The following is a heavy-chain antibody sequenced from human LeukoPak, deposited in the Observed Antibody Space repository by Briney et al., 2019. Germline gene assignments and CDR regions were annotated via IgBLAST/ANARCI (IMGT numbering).Heavy chain of an antibody. Sequence: GGSLRLSCAASGFTFSSYGMHWVRQAPGKGLEWVAVISYDGSNKYYADSVKGRFTISRDNSKNTLYLQMNSPRAEDTAVYYCAKADSGWYGSVDYWGQGTLVTVSS. CDR2: ISYDGSNK. J-gene: IGHJ4*02. CDR3: AKADSGWYGSVDY. CDR1: GFTFSSYG. D-gene: IGHD6-19*01. V-gene: IGHV3-30*18.